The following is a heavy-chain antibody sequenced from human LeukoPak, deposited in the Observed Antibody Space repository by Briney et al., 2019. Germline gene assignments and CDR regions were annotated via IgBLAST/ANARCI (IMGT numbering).Heavy chain of an antibody. CDR3: VTHYKWDLLVHAFDF. D-gene: IGHD1-26*01. Sequence: GRSLRLSCAVSGIPFKKYGMHWVRQAPGKGLEWVATIWHDGSPTMYADSAKGRFTISRDDSKNMLYLQMNSLRAEDTAEYYCVTHYKWDLLVHAFDFWGQGTRVPVSS. CDR2: IWHDGSPT. V-gene: IGHV3-33*01. CDR1: GIPFKKYG. J-gene: IGHJ3*01.